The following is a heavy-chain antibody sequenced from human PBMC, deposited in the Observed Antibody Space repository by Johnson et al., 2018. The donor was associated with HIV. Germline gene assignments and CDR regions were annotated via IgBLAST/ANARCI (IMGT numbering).Heavy chain of an antibody. CDR3: ARDQITMMGVATGTFDL. J-gene: IGHJ3*01. CDR2: IYSGGST. D-gene: IGHD3-22*01. CDR1: EFTVSSNY. V-gene: IGHV3-53*01. Sequence: VQLVESGGALIQPGGSLRLSCAASEFTVSSNYMSWVRQAPGKGLEWVSVIYSGGSTYYADSVKGRFTISRDNSKHTLYLQMNSLRAEDTAVYYCARDQITMMGVATGTFDLWGQGTMVTVSS.